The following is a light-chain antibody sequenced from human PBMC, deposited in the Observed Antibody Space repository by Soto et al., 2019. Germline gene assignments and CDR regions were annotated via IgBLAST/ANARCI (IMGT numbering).Light chain of an antibody. CDR3: SSYTSTSTLVV. J-gene: IGLJ2*01. CDR1: ISDVGDYNY. V-gene: IGLV2-14*03. CDR2: DVS. Sequence: QSALTQPASVSGSPGQSITISCTGTISDVGDYNYVSWYQHHPGKAPKLMIYDVSPRPSGVSNRFSGSKSGNTASLTISGLQTEDEADYYCSSYTSTSTLVVFGGGTKLTVL.